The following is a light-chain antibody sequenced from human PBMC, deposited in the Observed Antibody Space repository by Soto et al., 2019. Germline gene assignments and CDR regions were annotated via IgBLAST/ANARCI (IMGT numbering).Light chain of an antibody. J-gene: IGKJ4*01. V-gene: IGKV3-15*01. CDR2: VAS. CDR1: QSVGNN. CDR3: EQYKKWPRLT. Sequence: EIVMTQSPATLSVSPGERATLSCRASQSVGNNLAWYQQKPAQAPRLLIYVASTRAPGVPASFSGSGSGTEFILAISSLQSEDVAVYYCEQYKKWPRLTFGERTKVEI.